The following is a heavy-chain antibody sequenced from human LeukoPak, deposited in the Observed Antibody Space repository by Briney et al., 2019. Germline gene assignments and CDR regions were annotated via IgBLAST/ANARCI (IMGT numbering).Heavy chain of an antibody. D-gene: IGHD3-16*01. CDR3: ARDQFGIYIVDYYMDV. Sequence: PSETLSLTCTVSGGSISSGSYYWSWIRQPAGKGLEWIGRIYTSGSTNYNPSLKSRVTISVDTSKNQFSLKLSSVTAADTAVYYCARDQFGIYIVDYYMDVWGKGTTVTVSS. V-gene: IGHV4-61*02. CDR2: IYTSGST. CDR1: GGSISSGSYY. J-gene: IGHJ6*03.